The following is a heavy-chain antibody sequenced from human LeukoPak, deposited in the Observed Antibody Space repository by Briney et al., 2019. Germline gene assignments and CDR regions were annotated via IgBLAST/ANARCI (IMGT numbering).Heavy chain of an antibody. Sequence: GSLRLSCAASGFTFSSSGMNWFRQTPGKGLEWVSGISDSGARTYYADSVKGRFTIARDNSKDALYLHMNSLRAEDTAVYYCAKLQADVSVTGYWGQGTLVTVSS. CDR3: AKLQADVSVTGY. D-gene: IGHD3-16*01. CDR1: GFTFSSSG. V-gene: IGHV3-23*01. CDR2: ISDSGART. J-gene: IGHJ4*02.